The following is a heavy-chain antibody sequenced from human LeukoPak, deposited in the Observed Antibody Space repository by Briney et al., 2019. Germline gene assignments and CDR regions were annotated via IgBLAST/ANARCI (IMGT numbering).Heavy chain of an antibody. J-gene: IGHJ4*02. CDR1: GGSISSYY. CDR3: ARHPRNWWFGEFRRSYYFDY. Sequence: SETLSLTCIVSGGSISSYYWGWLRQPPGKGLEWIGSIYYSGSTYYNPSLKSRVTISVDTSKNQFSLKLSSVTAADTAVYYCARHPRNWWFGEFRRSYYFDYWGQGTLVTVSS. D-gene: IGHD3-10*01. CDR2: IYYSGST. V-gene: IGHV4-39*01.